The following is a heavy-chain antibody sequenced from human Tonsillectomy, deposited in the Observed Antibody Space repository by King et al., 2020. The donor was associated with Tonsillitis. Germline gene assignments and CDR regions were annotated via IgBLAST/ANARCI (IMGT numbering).Heavy chain of an antibody. J-gene: IGHJ4*02. V-gene: IGHV3-30*04. Sequence: LSCASSGFTFITYAMPSLIPAPGKGVASVTVISYHCRLPAYADSVKGRFTLSRANSKNTLFLQMNSLRTEDTAVYYCARDDGDYPGDYWWQGTLVTVSS. CDR1: GFTFITYA. CDR2: ISYHCRLP. CDR3: ARDDGDYPGDY. D-gene: IGHD4-17*01.